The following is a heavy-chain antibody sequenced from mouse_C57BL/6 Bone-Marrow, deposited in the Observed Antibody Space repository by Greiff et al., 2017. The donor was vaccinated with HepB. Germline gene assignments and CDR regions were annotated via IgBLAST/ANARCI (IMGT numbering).Heavy chain of an antibody. Sequence: VQLQQSGAELVKPGASVKISCKASGYAFSSYWMNWVKQRPGKGLEWIGQIYPGDGDTNYNGKFKGKATLTADKSSSTAYMQLSSLTSEDSAVYFCARDGYYSGWFAYWGQGTLVTVSA. CDR1: GYAFSSYW. D-gene: IGHD2-3*01. CDR3: ARDGYYSGWFAY. J-gene: IGHJ3*01. V-gene: IGHV1-80*01. CDR2: IYPGDGDT.